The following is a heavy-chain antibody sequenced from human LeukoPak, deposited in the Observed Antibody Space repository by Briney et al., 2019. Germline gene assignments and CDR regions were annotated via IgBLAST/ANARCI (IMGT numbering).Heavy chain of an antibody. CDR1: GFTFSSYG. CDR2: IWYDGSNK. Sequence: PEGSLRLSCAASGFTFSSYGMHWVRQAPGKGLERVAVIWYDGSNKYYADSVKGRFTISRDNSKNTLYLQMNSLRAEDTAVYYCARDRLYYYDSSGYSLLPDYWGQGTLVTVSS. V-gene: IGHV3-33*01. D-gene: IGHD3-22*01. CDR3: ARDRLYYYDSSGYSLLPDY. J-gene: IGHJ4*02.